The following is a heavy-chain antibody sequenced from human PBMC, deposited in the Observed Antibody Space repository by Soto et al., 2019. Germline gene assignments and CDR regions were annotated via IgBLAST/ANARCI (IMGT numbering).Heavy chain of an antibody. D-gene: IGHD6-19*01. CDR3: VRGPTGWYGYDY. Sequence: EVQLVESGGGLVQPGGSLRLSCAASGFTFSSSWMHWVRQAPGKGLVWVSRIYSDGSRTNYADSVQGRFTISRDNAKNTLYLQMNSLRAEDTALYYCVRGPTGWYGYDYWGQGTLVTVSS. V-gene: IGHV3-74*01. CDR2: IYSDGSRT. J-gene: IGHJ4*02. CDR1: GFTFSSSW.